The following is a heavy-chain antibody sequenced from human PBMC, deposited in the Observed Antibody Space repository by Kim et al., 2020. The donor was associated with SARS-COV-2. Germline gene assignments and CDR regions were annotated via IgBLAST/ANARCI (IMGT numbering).Heavy chain of an antibody. Sequence: SETLSLTCTVSGGSISSGGYYWSWIRQHPGKGLEWIGYIYYSGSTYYNPSLKSRVTISVDTSKNQFSLKLSSVTAADTAVYYCARVRPGTFWVDYWGQGTLVTVSS. CDR1: GGSISSGGYY. CDR3: ARVRPGTFWVDY. J-gene: IGHJ4*02. D-gene: IGHD7-27*01. CDR2: IYYSGST. V-gene: IGHV4-31*03.